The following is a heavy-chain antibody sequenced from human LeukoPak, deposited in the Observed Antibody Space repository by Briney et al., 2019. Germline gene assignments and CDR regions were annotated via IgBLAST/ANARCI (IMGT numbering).Heavy chain of an antibody. CDR3: ARARGGESGGGYTVTQPWFDP. D-gene: IGHD5-24*01. Sequence: PSETLSLTCTVSGGSISSSSYYWGWIRQPPGKGLEWIGEINHSGSTNYNPSLKSRVTISIDTSKNQFSLKLTSVTAADTAVYYCARARGGESGGGYTVTQPWFDPWGQGTLVTVSS. V-gene: IGHV4-39*07. J-gene: IGHJ5*02. CDR2: INHSGST. CDR1: GGSISSSSYY.